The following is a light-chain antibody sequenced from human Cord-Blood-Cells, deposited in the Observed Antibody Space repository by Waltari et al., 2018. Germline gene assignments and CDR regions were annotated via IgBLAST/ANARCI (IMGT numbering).Light chain of an antibody. CDR2: DVS. V-gene: IGLV2-11*01. CDR3: CSYAGSYTWV. CDR1: SSAVGGYNY. J-gene: IGLJ2*01. Sequence: QSALTQPRSVSGSPGQPVTISCTRTSSAVGGYNYVPWYQQHPGKAPKLMIDDVSKRPSGVPDRFSGSKSGNRASLTISGLQAEDEADYYCCSYAGSYTWVFGGGTKLTVL.